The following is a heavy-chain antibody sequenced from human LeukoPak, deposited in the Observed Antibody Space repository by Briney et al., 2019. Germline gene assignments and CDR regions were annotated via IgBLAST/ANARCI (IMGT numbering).Heavy chain of an antibody. CDR1: GGTFSSYA. D-gene: IGHD2-2*02. CDR3: ARDQSCSSTSCYTGWFDP. Sequence: ASVKVSCKASGGTFSSYAISWVRQAPGQGLEWMGGIIPIFGTANYAQKFQGRVTITTDESTSTAYMELSSLRSEDTAVYYCARDQSCSSTSCYTGWFDPWGQGTLVTVSS. J-gene: IGHJ5*02. CDR2: IIPIFGTA. V-gene: IGHV1-69*05.